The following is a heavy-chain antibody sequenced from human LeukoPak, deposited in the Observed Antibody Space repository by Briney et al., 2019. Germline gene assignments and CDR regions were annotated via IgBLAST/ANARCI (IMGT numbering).Heavy chain of an antibody. Sequence: ASVKVSCKVSGYTLTELSMHWVRQAPGKGLEWMGGFDPEDGETIYAQKFQGRVTVTEDTSTDPAYMELSSLRSEDTAVHYCATGLLWFGELLSLYGMDVWGQGTTVTVSS. V-gene: IGHV1-24*01. CDR3: ATGLLWFGELLSLYGMDV. D-gene: IGHD3-10*01. J-gene: IGHJ6*02. CDR1: GYTLTELS. CDR2: FDPEDGET.